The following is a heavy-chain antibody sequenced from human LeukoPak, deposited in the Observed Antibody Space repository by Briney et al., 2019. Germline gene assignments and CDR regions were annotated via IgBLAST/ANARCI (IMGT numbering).Heavy chain of an antibody. Sequence: GGSLRLSCAASGFTFSSHGMNWVRQAPGKGLEWVSGISPNGVITYYADSVKGRFTISRDNSKGTVYLQMNSLRAEDTAVYYCARSDISDFWSGYQGPEGFGGWGQGTLVTVSS. D-gene: IGHD3-3*01. V-gene: IGHV3-23*01. CDR3: ARSDISDFWSGYQGPEGFGG. CDR1: GFTFSSHG. CDR2: ISPNGVIT. J-gene: IGHJ4*02.